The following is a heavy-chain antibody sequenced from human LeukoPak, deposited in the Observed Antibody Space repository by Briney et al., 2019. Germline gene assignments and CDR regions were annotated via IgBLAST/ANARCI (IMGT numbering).Heavy chain of an antibody. V-gene: IGHV3-33*08. CDR2: KWDIGSNK. J-gene: IGHJ1*01. D-gene: IGHD1-26*01. CDR1: GFPFSTFA. Sequence: GSLRLSCLASGFPFSTFAMHWVRPAPGKGVEWVAIKWDIGSNKYYAASVKGRLTISRDNSENMLYLQMNSLRAEDTAVYYCAREMRSASYYFMTLQHWGQGTLVTVSS. CDR3: AREMRSASYYFMTLQH.